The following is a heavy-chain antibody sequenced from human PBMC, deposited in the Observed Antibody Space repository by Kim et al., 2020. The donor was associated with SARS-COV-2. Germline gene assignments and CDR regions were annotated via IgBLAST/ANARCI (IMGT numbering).Heavy chain of an antibody. D-gene: IGHD3-9*01. Sequence: GGSLRLSCAASGFTFSSYEMNWVRQAPGKGLEWVSYISSSGSTIYYADSVKGRFTISRDNAKNSLYLQMNSLRAEDTAVYYCAKERDEGRYFDYWGQGTLVTVSS. CDR2: ISSSGSTI. CDR3: AKERDEGRYFDY. CDR1: GFTFSSYE. J-gene: IGHJ4*02. V-gene: IGHV3-48*03.